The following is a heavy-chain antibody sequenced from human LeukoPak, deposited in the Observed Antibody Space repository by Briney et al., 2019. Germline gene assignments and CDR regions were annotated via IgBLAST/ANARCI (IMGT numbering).Heavy chain of an antibody. D-gene: IGHD6-6*01. J-gene: IGHJ4*02. Sequence: GASVKVSCKASGYTFTSYGISWVRQAPGQGLEWMGWISAYNGNTNYAQKLQGRVTMTTDTSTSTAYMEPRSLRSDDTAVYYCARDRMWYSSSSGIDYWGQGTLVTVSS. CDR2: ISAYNGNT. V-gene: IGHV1-18*01. CDR1: GYTFTSYG. CDR3: ARDRMWYSSSSGIDY.